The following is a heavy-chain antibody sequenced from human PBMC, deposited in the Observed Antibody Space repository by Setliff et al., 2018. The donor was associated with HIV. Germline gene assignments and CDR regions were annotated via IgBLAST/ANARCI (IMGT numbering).Heavy chain of an antibody. CDR1: GFTFSNYD. CDR3: ARAEVAMVRGHDY. CDR2: ISSSSSYI. J-gene: IGHJ4*02. Sequence: PGGSLRLSCAASGFTFSNYDMHWVRQVTGKGLEWVSSISSSSSYIYYADSVKGRFTISRDNAKNSLYLQMNSLRAEDTAVYYCARAEVAMVRGHDYWGQGTLVTVSS. D-gene: IGHD3-10*01. V-gene: IGHV3-21*01.